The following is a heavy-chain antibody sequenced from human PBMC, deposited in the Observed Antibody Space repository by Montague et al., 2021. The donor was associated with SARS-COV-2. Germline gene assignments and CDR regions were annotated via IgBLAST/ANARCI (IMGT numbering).Heavy chain of an antibody. CDR2: IYASGST. CDR1: GVSITSYY. J-gene: IGHJ4*02. V-gene: IGHV4-4*07. Sequence: SETLSLTCSISGVSITSYYWSWVRQPAGKGLEWIGHIYASGSTNYSPSLKSRVRLSIDNPKNQFSLKLESLTAADTAVYYCVRDGGNWYYFDYWGQGALVPVPS. CDR3: VRDGGNWYYFDY. D-gene: IGHD3-16*01.